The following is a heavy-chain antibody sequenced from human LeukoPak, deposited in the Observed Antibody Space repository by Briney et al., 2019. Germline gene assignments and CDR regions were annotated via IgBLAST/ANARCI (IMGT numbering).Heavy chain of an antibody. V-gene: IGHV4-39*07. J-gene: IGHJ6*03. D-gene: IGHD5-12*01. Sequence: SDTLSLTCTLSGGSISSSSYYWGWLRQPPGKGLEGIGEIKHSGSTNYNPTLTRRVTVTVDTTKNKCSLTHSAVTAADKTADYCARRRAYSGYSQGPEKYYYYYYMDVWGEGTTVTISS. CDR3: ARRRAYSGYSQGPEKYYYYYYMDV. CDR2: IKHSGST. CDR1: GGSISSSSYY.